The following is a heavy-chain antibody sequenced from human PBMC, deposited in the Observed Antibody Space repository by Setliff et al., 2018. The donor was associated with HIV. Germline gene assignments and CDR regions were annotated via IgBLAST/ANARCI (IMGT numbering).Heavy chain of an antibody. CDR3: ARGVNPTYYDFWSGNYMRKYYYYYMDV. D-gene: IGHD3-3*01. Sequence: PSETLSLTCAVYGRSLSGYYWSWIRQPPGKRLEWIGEINQSGSTNYNPSLKSRVTISVDTSKNQFSLKLSSVTAADTAVYYCARGVNPTYYDFWSGNYMRKYYYYYMDVWGKGTTVTVSS. J-gene: IGHJ6*03. CDR2: INQSGST. CDR1: GRSLSGYY. V-gene: IGHV4-34*01.